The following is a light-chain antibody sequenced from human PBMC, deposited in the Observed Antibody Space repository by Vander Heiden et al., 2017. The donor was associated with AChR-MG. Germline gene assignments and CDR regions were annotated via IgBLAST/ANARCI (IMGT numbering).Light chain of an antibody. CDR3: ETWDSNAVV. CDR1: SGHSSYI. J-gene: IGLJ2*01. CDR2: LEGSGSY. Sequence: QPVLTQSSSASASLGSSVKLTCTLSSGHSSYIIAWHQQQPGKAPRYLMKLEGSGSYNKGSGVPDRFSGSSSRADRYLTISHLQSEDEADYYCETWDSNAVVFGGGTKLTVL. V-gene: IGLV4-60*03.